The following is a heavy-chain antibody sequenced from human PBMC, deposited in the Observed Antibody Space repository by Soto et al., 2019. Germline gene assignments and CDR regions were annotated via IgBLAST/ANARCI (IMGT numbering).Heavy chain of an antibody. D-gene: IGHD5-12*01. V-gene: IGHV1-18*04. CDR2: ITTHNGDT. J-gene: IGHJ3*01. CDR1: GYSFTGYG. CDR3: ARGRGYSLIPVVDDAVDV. Sequence: QVQLVQSGGEVKKPGASVKVSCKASGYSFTGYGINWVRQAPGQGPEWLGRITTHNGDTNYAQNFQGRLTMTTDTSTGTTYMELRSLRSDDTAVYYCARGRGYSLIPVVDDAVDVWGQGTLVTVSS.